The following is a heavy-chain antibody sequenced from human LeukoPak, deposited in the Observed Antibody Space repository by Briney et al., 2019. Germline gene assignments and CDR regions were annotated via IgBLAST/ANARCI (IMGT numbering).Heavy chain of an antibody. CDR2: ISGSGGST. Sequence: LPGGSLRLSCAASGFTFSSYAMSWVRQAPGKGLGWVSAISGSGGSTYYADSVKGRFTISRDNSKNTLYLQMNSLRAEDTAVYYCAKLGIAAVLYYFDYWGQGTLVTVSS. CDR3: AKLGIAAVLYYFDY. CDR1: GFTFSSYA. V-gene: IGHV3-23*01. D-gene: IGHD6-13*01. J-gene: IGHJ4*02.